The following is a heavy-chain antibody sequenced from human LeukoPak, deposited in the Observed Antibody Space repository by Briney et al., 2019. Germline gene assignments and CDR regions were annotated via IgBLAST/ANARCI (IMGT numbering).Heavy chain of an antibody. CDR3: ASPRRQWLAFDY. D-gene: IGHD6-19*01. Sequence: SETLSLTCTVSGGSISSSSYYWGWIRQPPGKGLEWIGSIYYGGSTYYNPSLKSRVTMSVDTSKNQFSLKLSSVTAADTAVYYCASPRRQWLAFDYWGQGTLVTVSS. CDR1: GGSISSSSYY. J-gene: IGHJ4*02. V-gene: IGHV4-39*01. CDR2: IYYGGST.